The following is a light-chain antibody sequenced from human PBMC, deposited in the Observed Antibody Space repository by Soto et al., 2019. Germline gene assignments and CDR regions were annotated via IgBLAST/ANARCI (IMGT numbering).Light chain of an antibody. CDR3: CSYAGSSKSPKYV. Sequence: QSALTQPASVSGSPGQSITISCTGTSSDVGSYNLVSWYQQHPGKAPKLMIYEGSKRPSGVSNRFSGSKSGNTASLTISGLQAEDEADYYCCSYAGSSKSPKYVFGTGTKVTVL. CDR1: SSDVGSYNL. V-gene: IGLV2-23*01. CDR2: EGS. J-gene: IGLJ1*01.